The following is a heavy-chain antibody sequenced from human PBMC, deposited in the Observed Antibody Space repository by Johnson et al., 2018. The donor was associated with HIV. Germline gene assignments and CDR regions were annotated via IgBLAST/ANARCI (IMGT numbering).Heavy chain of an antibody. D-gene: IGHD6-13*01. Sequence: EVQLVESGGGLIQPGGSLRLSCAASGFTVSSNYMSWVRQAPGKGLEWVANIKQDGSEKYYVDSVKGRFTISRDNAKNSLYLQMNSLRAEDTAVYYCARDQRHIAAAGPPDAFDIWGQGTMVTVSS. CDR2: IKQDGSEK. V-gene: IGHV3-7*05. CDR1: GFTVSSNY. CDR3: ARDQRHIAAAGPPDAFDI. J-gene: IGHJ3*02.